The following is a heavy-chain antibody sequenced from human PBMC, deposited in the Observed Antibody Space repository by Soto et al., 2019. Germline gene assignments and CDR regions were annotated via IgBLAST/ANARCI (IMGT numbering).Heavy chain of an antibody. V-gene: IGHV3-48*02. CDR2: ISSSSSTI. CDR1: GFTFSSYS. D-gene: IGHD3-22*01. Sequence: GSLRLSCAASGFTFSSYSMNWVRQAPGKGLEWVSYISSSSSTIYYADSVKGRFTISRDNAKNSLYLQMNSLRDEDTAVYYCARNLWYDYDSSDPSLQHWGQGTLVTVSS. J-gene: IGHJ1*01. CDR3: ARNLWYDYDSSDPSLQH.